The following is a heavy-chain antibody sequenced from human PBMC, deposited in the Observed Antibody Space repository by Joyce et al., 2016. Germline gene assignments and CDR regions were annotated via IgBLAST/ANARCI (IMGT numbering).Heavy chain of an antibody. Sequence: QVHLVQSGPEVKKPGSSVKVSCKASGGTFSSYAISWVRQAPRQGLGWLGCISPILRKPNYAQNFHGRVTITADDFATTTYMELRGLRSDDTAIYYCATSLNYYDTSPYYYWGADYWGQGTLVTVSS. J-gene: IGHJ4*02. D-gene: IGHD3-22*01. CDR2: ISPILRKP. CDR3: ATSLNYYDTSPYYYWGADY. V-gene: IGHV1-69*01. CDR1: GGTFSSYA.